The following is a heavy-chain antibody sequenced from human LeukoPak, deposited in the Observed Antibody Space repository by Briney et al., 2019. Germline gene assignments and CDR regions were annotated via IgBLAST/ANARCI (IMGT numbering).Heavy chain of an antibody. V-gene: IGHV4-39*01. CDR3: ARHIDYSNYVYQVDY. CDR1: VGSISSSSYY. Sequence: SETLSLTCTVSVGSISSSSYYWGWIRQPPGKGLEWIGSIYYSGSTYYNPSLKSRVTISVDTSKNQFSLKLSSVTAADTAVYYCARHIDYSNYVYQVDYWGQGTLVTVSS. D-gene: IGHD4-11*01. CDR2: IYYSGST. J-gene: IGHJ4*02.